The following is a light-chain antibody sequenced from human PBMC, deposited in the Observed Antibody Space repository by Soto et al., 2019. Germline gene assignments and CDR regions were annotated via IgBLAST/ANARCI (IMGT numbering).Light chain of an antibody. J-gene: IGKJ3*01. CDR1: QSLVYIDGGVL. Sequence: DVVMTQSPASLTVTPGQPASISCRSSQSLVYIDGGVLLTWFHQRPGQSPRRLIYKVSNRDSGVPDRFSGSGSGTHFTLTISRVEAEDVGIYYCTQGTHWPFTFGPGTKVDI. CDR2: KVS. CDR3: TQGTHWPFT. V-gene: IGKV2-30*01.